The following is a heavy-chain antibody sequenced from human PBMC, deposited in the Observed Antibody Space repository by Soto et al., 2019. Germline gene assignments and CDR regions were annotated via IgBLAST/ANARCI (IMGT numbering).Heavy chain of an antibody. CDR3: ATDRPAGDIWFGELSPLDAFDI. J-gene: IGHJ3*02. V-gene: IGHV1-24*01. Sequence: GTSGRVSCTVSGYTLTELSMHWVRQAPGKGLEWMGGFDPEDGETIYAQKFQGRVTMTEDTSTDTAYMELSSLRSEDTAVYYCATDRPAGDIWFGELSPLDAFDIWGQRTMVTV. CDR1: GYTLTELS. CDR2: FDPEDGET. D-gene: IGHD3-10*01.